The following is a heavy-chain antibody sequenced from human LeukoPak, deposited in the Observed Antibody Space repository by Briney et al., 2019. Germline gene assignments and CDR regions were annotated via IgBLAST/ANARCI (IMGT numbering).Heavy chain of an antibody. CDR3: ARGGQGDGYSADEAFDI. CDR2: PYYRSQWYN. V-gene: IGHV6-1*01. Sequence: SQTLSLTCAISGDSVSSNSSWNWIRQSPSRGLEWLGRPYYRSQWYNDYVVSVKSRININPDTSNNHFSLQLNSVTPEDTAVYYCARGGQGDGYSADEAFDIWGQGTMVTVS. CDR1: GDSVSSNSS. J-gene: IGHJ3*02. D-gene: IGHD5-18*01.